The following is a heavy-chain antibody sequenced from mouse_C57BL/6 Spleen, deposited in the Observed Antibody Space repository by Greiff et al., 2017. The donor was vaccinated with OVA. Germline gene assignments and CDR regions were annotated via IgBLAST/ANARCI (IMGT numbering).Heavy chain of an antibody. J-gene: IGHJ2*01. V-gene: IGHV1-69*01. CDR3: ARERRYFDC. CDR1: GYTFTSYW. Sequence: QVQLQQPGAELVMPGASVKLSCKASGYTFTSYWMHWVKQRPGQGLEWIGEIDPSDSYTNYNQKFKGKSTLTVDKSSSTAYMQLSSLTSEDSAVYYCARERRYFDCWGQGTTLTVSS. CDR2: IDPSDSYT. D-gene: IGHD2-12*01.